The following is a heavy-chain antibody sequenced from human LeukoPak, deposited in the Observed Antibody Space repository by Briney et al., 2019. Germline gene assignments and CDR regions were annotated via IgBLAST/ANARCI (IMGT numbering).Heavy chain of an antibody. CDR1: GFTFSSYA. CDR3: AMGITCSSTSCSIFY. V-gene: IGHV3-7*01. CDR2: IKQDGSEK. J-gene: IGHJ4*02. Sequence: GGSLRLSCPASGFTFSSYAMSWVRQAPGKGLEWVANIKQDGSEKYYVDSVKGRFTISRDNAKNSLYLQMNSLRAEDTAVYYCAMGITCSSTSCSIFYWGQGTLVTVSS. D-gene: IGHD2-2*01.